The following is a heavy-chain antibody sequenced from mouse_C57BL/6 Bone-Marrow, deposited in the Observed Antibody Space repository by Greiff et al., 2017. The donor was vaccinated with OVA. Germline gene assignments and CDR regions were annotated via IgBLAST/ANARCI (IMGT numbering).Heavy chain of an antibody. CDR3: ARDGDYYGSSHYYAMDY. V-gene: IGHV1-81*01. CDR2: IYPRSGNT. D-gene: IGHD1-1*01. J-gene: IGHJ4*01. CDR1: GYTFTSYG. Sequence: QVQLQQSGAELARPGASVKLSCKASGYTFTSYGISWVKQRTGQGLEWIGEIYPRSGNTYYNEKFKGKATLTADKSSSTAYMELRSLTSEDSAVYFCARDGDYYGSSHYYAMDYWGQGTSVTVSS.